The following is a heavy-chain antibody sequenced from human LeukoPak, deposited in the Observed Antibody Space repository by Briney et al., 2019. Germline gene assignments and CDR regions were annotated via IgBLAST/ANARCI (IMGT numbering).Heavy chain of an antibody. CDR3: ARADHQWLPQGGFDY. D-gene: IGHD6-19*01. V-gene: IGHV1-69*13. J-gene: IGHJ4*02. Sequence: SVTVSCKASGGTFSSYAISWVRQAPGQGLEWMGGIILIFGTANYAQKFQGRVTITADESTSTAYMELSSLRSEDTAVYYCARADHQWLPQGGFDYWGQGTLVTVSS. CDR1: GGTFSSYA. CDR2: IILIFGTA.